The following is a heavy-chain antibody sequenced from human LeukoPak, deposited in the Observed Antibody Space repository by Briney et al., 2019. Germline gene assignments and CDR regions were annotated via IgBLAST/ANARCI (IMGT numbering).Heavy chain of an antibody. CDR3: ASSSYDILTGYYLGY. CDR1: GGSFSGYY. CDR2: IKHSGST. J-gene: IGHJ4*02. D-gene: IGHD3-9*01. Sequence: PSETLSLTCAVYGGSFSGYYWSWIRQPPGKGLEWIGEIKHSGSTNYNPSLKSRVTISVDTSKSQFSLKRSSVTAADTAVYYCASSSYDILTGYYLGYWGQGTLVTVSS. V-gene: IGHV4-34*01.